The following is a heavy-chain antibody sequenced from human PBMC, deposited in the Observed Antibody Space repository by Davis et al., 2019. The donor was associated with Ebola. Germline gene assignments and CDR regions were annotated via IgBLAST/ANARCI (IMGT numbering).Heavy chain of an antibody. CDR2: IKQDGSEK. CDR1: GFTFSSYW. V-gene: IGHV3-7*01. J-gene: IGHJ2*01. D-gene: IGHD3-9*01. CDR3: ARFDPHPTEVSPLGYFDL. Sequence: PGGSLRLSCAASGFTFSSYWMSWVRQAPGKGLEWVANIKQDGSEKYYVDSVKGRFTISRDNAKNSLYLQMNSLRAEDTAVYYCARFDPHPTEVSPLGYFDLWGRGTLVTVSS.